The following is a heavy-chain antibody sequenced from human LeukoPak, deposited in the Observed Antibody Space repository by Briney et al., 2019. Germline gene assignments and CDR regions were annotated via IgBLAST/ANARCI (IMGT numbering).Heavy chain of an antibody. CDR2: INHSGST. CDR3: ARGVAGTTFRHYCGMDV. CDR1: GGSFSGYY. Sequence: PSETLSLTCAVYGGSFSGYYWSWIRQPPGKGLEWIGEINHSGSTNYNPSLKSRVTISVDTSKNQFSLKLSSVTAADTAVYYCARGVAGTTFRHYCGMDVWGQGTTVTVSS. V-gene: IGHV4-34*01. D-gene: IGHD1-7*01. J-gene: IGHJ6*02.